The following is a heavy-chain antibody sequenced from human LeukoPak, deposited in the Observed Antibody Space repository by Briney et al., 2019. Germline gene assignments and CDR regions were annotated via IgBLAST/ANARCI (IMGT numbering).Heavy chain of an antibody. J-gene: IGHJ4*02. CDR3: ARGRSGSRDC. V-gene: IGHV3-53*01. D-gene: IGHD1-26*01. CDR2: IFGGDKK. Sequence: GGSLRLSCAAAGFNVSLNYMSWVRQAPGKGLEWLSVIFGGDKKYYADSVKDRFTISRDNVKNTVDLQMTSLRVEDTAVYYCARGRSGSRDCWGQGTLVVVSS. CDR1: GFNVSLNY.